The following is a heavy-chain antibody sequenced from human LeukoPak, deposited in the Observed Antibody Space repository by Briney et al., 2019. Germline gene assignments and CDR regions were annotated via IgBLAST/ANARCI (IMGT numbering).Heavy chain of an antibody. J-gene: IGHJ5*02. D-gene: IGHD3-22*01. V-gene: IGHV4-4*07. CDR3: ARDLTYYYDSSGYYPFDP. CDR1: GGSISSYY. Sequence: SETLSLTCTVSGGSISSYYWSWIRQPAGKGLGWIGRIYTSGSTNYNPSLKSRVTMSVDTSKNQFSLKLSSVTAADTAVYYCARDLTYYYDSSGYYPFDPWGQGTLVTVSS. CDR2: IYTSGST.